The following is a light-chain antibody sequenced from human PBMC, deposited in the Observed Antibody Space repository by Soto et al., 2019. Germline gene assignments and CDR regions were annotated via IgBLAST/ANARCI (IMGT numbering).Light chain of an antibody. CDR1: QSVSSN. Sequence: EIVMTQSPATLSVSPGERATLSCRASQSVSSNFAWYQQKPGQAPRLLIYDASTRATGIPARFSGSESGAEFTLTISSRQSEDFAVYYCQQYKKWPRTFGHGTKVEIK. CDR3: QQYKKWPRT. J-gene: IGKJ1*01. V-gene: IGKV3-15*01. CDR2: DAS.